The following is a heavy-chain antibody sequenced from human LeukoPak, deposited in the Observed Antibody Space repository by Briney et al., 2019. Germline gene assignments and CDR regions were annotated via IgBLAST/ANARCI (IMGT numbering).Heavy chain of an antibody. CDR2: INTNTGNP. J-gene: IGHJ4*02. CDR3: AKNGLGAVVKTD. V-gene: IGHV7-4-1*02. CDR1: GYTFTSYA. D-gene: IGHD3-22*01. Sequence: ASVKVSCKGSGYTFTSYAMKWVRQAPGQGLEWMGWINTNTGNPTYAQGFTGRFVFSSDTSVSTAYLQISSLKAEDSAVYYCAKNGLGAVVKTDWGQGTLVTVSS.